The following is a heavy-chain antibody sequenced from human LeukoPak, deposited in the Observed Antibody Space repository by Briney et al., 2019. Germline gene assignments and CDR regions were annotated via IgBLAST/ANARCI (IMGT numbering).Heavy chain of an antibody. D-gene: IGHD3-9*01. Sequence: GGSLRLSCAASGFTFSSYWMSWVRQAPGKGLEWVANTKQDGSEKYYVDSVKGRFTISRDNSKNTLYLQMNSLRAEDTAVYYCAKDRNYDILTGYYFDYWGQGTLVTVSS. V-gene: IGHV3-7*01. CDR2: TKQDGSEK. J-gene: IGHJ4*02. CDR1: GFTFSSYW. CDR3: AKDRNYDILTGYYFDY.